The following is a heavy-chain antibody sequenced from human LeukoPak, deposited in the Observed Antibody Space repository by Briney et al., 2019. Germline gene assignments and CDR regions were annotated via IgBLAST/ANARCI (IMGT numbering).Heavy chain of an antibody. CDR2: IGASGST. V-gene: IGHV3-21*04. CDR3: ARDGLDGYPTDFDY. CDR1: GLTISTYA. Sequence: GGSLRLSCAASGLTISTYAMTWVRQAPGKGLEWVSAIGASGSTYYADSVKGRFTISRDNAKNSLYLQMNSLRAEDTAVYYCARDGLDGYPTDFDYWGQGTLVTVSS. J-gene: IGHJ4*02. D-gene: IGHD5-12*01.